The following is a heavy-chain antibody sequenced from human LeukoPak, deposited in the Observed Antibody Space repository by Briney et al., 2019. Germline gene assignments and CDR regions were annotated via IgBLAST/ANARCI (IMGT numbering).Heavy chain of an antibody. CDR2: ISYDGSNK. CDR1: GFTFSSYA. CDR3: ASGHDYGDYGIDY. Sequence: GGSLRLSCAASGFTFSSYAMHWVRQAPGKGLEWVAVISYDGSNKYYADSVKGRFTISRDNSKNTLYLQMNSLRAEDTAVYYCASGHDYGDYGIDYWGQGTLVTVSS. V-gene: IGHV3-30-3*01. D-gene: IGHD4-17*01. J-gene: IGHJ4*02.